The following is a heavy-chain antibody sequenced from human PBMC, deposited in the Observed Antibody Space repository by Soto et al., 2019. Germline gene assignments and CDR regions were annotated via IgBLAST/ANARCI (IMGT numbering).Heavy chain of an antibody. V-gene: IGHV3-30*18. CDR1: GFTFSSYG. CDR2: ISYDGSNK. Sequence: GGSLRLSCAASGFTFSSYGMHWVRQAPGKGLEWVAVISYDGSNKYYADSVKGRFTISRDNSKNTLYLQMNSLRAEDTAVYYCAKETHGYMDVWGKGTTVTVSS. J-gene: IGHJ6*03. CDR3: AKETHGYMDV.